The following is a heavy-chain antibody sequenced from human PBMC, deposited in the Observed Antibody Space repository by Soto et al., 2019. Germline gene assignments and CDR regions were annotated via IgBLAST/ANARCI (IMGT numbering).Heavy chain of an antibody. CDR2: INSDGSST. D-gene: IGHD2-2*01. Sequence: EVQLVESGGGLVQPGGSLRLSCAASGFTFSSYWMHWVRQAPGKGLVWVSRINSDGSSTSYADSVKGRFTISRDNAKNTLYLQMNSLRAEDTAVYYCARRAGCSSTSCRGFIYGMDVWGQGTTVTVSS. J-gene: IGHJ6*02. CDR3: ARRAGCSSTSCRGFIYGMDV. CDR1: GFTFSSYW. V-gene: IGHV3-74*01.